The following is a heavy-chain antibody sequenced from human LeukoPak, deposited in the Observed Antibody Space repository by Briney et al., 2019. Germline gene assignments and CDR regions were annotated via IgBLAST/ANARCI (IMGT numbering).Heavy chain of an antibody. D-gene: IGHD5-18*01. J-gene: IGHJ4*02. CDR2: ISYDGSNK. V-gene: IGHV3-30-3*01. Sequence: GGSLRLSCAASGFTFSSYAMGWVRQAPGKGLEWVAVISYDGSNKYYADSVKGRSTISRDNSKNTLYLQMNSLRAEDTAVYYCASAYSYGFRYWGQGTLVTVSS. CDR3: ASAYSYGFRY. CDR1: GFTFSSYA.